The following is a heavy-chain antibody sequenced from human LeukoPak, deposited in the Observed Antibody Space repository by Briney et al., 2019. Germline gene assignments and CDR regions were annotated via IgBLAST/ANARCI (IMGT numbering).Heavy chain of an antibody. V-gene: IGHV1-46*01. Sequence: ASVKVSCKASGYAFTYYYIHWVRQAPGQGLEWMGIINPSGGSTSYAQKFQGRVIMTRDTSTSTVYMDLSSLRSDDTAVYYCARADGGSYLLDYWGQGTLVTVSS. CDR2: INPSGGST. CDR1: GYAFTYYY. CDR3: ARADGGSYLLDY. J-gene: IGHJ4*02. D-gene: IGHD1-26*01.